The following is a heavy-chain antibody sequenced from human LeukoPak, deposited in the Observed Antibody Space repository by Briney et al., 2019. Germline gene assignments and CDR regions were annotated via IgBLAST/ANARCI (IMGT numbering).Heavy chain of an antibody. Sequence: GGSLRLSCAASGFTFSSYAMSWVRQAPGKGLEWVSGISWNSGSIGYADSVKGRFTISRDNAKNSLYLQMNSLRAEDTALYYCAKDMEAYCGGDCWTGYWGQGTLVTVSS. CDR2: ISWNSGSI. V-gene: IGHV3-9*01. CDR3: AKDMEAYCGGDCWTGY. J-gene: IGHJ4*02. CDR1: GFTFSSYA. D-gene: IGHD2-21*02.